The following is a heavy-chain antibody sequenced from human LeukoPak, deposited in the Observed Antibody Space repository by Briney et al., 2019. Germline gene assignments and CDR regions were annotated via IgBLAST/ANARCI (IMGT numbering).Heavy chain of an antibody. CDR2: IYYSGST. CDR1: GGSITSYY. J-gene: IGHJ4*02. D-gene: IGHD3-16*01. CDR3: ARAYFHIGY. V-gene: IGHV4-59*08. Sequence: SETLSLTCTVSGGSITSYYWNWIRQPPGTGLEWIGYIYYSGSTNYSPSLKSRVTISVDTSKNQFSLKLSSVTAADTAVYYCARAYFHIGYWGQGTLVTVSS.